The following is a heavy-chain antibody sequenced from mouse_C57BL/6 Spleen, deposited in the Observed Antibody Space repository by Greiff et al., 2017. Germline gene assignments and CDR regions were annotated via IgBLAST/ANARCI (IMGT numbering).Heavy chain of an antibody. Sequence: VKLQESGAELVKPGASVKISCKASGYAFSSYWMNWVKQRPGKGLEWIGQIYPGDGDTNYNGKFKGKATLTADKSSSTAYMQLSSLTSEDSAVYYCASQFITTVVTYFDYWGQGTTLTVSS. V-gene: IGHV1-80*01. CDR2: IYPGDGDT. J-gene: IGHJ2*01. CDR3: ASQFITTVVTYFDY. CDR1: GYAFSSYW. D-gene: IGHD1-1*01.